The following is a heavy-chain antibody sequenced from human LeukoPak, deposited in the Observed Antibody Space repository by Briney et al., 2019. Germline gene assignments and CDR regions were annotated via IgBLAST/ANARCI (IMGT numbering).Heavy chain of an antibody. CDR1: GFSFSNFG. CDR2: IRYDGSNE. CDR3: ARDLGIFGDFDY. V-gene: IGHV3-30*02. D-gene: IGHD3-3*01. J-gene: IGHJ4*02. Sequence: GGSLRLSCTTSGFSFSNFGMHWVRQAPDKGLEWLAFIRYDGSNEYSADSVKGRFTISRDNSRNTLFLQMDSLRSEDTAVYYCARDLGIFGDFDYRGQGTLVIVSS.